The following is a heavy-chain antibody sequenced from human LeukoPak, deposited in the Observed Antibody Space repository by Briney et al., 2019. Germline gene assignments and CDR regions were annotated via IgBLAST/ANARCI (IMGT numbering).Heavy chain of an antibody. V-gene: IGHV4-39*07. CDR2: IYYSGST. D-gene: IGHD3-22*01. CDR3: ARDKNYDSSGYYYSDAFDI. J-gene: IGHJ3*02. CDR1: GGSISSSSYY. Sequence: SETLSLTCTVSGGSISSSSYYWGWIRQPPGKGLEWIGSIYYSGSTYYNPSLKSRVTISVDTSKNQFSLKLSSVTAADTAVYYCARDKNYDSSGYYYSDAFDIWGQGTMVTVSS.